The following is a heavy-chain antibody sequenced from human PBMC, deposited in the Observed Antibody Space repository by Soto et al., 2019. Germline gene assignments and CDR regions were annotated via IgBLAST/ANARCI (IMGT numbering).Heavy chain of an antibody. CDR2: IYYSGST. V-gene: IGHV4-31*03. CDR1: GGSISSGGYY. D-gene: IGHD2-2*01. CDR3: ARLYIVVPAAIPGYFDY. J-gene: IGHJ4*02. Sequence: NPSETLSLTCTVSGGSISSGGYYWSWIRQHPGKGLEWIGYIYYSGSTYYNPSLKSRVTISVDTSKNQFSLKLSSVTAADTAVYYCARLYIVVPAAIPGYFDYWGQGTLVTVSS.